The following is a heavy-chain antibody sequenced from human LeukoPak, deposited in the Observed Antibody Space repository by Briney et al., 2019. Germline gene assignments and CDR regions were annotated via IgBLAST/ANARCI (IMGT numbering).Heavy chain of an antibody. CDR2: ISSSSSTI. V-gene: IGHV3-48*02. J-gene: IGHJ4*02. Sequence: GGSLRLSCAASGFTFSSYSMNCVRQAPGEGGEWVSYISSSSSTIYYADSVKGRFTISRDNAKNSLYLQMNSLRDEDTAVYYCAKDIKVGAIPVFPDYWGQGTLVTVSS. CDR3: AKDIKVGAIPVFPDY. CDR1: GFTFSSYS. D-gene: IGHD1-26*01.